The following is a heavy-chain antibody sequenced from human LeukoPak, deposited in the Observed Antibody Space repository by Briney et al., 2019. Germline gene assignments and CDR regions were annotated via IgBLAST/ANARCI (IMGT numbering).Heavy chain of an antibody. J-gene: IGHJ6*02. V-gene: IGHV3-53*01. Sequence: GGSLRLSCAASGFTVSSNYMSWVRQAPGKGLEWVSVIYSGGSTYYADSVKGRFTTSRDNSKNTLYLQMNSLRAEDTAVYYCASHSSSYYYYGMDVWGQGTTVTVSS. CDR1: GFTVSSNY. CDR2: IYSGGST. D-gene: IGHD6-6*01. CDR3: ASHSSSYYYYGMDV.